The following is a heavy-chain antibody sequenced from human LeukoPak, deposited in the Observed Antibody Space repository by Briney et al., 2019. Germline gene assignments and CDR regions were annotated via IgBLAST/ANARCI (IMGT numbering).Heavy chain of an antibody. V-gene: IGHV3-30*03. CDR3: AREATWGEWYFDH. CDR2: IADDGGVK. Sequence: GGSLRLSCVASGITFSRHGMDWVRQAPGKGLEWVAVIADDGGVKQYADSVKGRFTVSRDDSKSTLYLQMNGLSVEDTAIYYCAREATWGEWYFDHWGQGTPVTVSS. CDR1: GITFSRHG. J-gene: IGHJ4*02. D-gene: IGHD3-3*01.